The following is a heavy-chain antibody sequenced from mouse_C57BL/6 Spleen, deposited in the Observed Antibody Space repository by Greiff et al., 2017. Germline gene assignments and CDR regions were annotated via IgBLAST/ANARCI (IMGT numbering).Heavy chain of an antibody. V-gene: IGHV3-1*01. D-gene: IGHD2-4*01. Sequence: EVKLQESGPGMVKPSQSLSLICTVTGYSITSGYDWHWIRHFPGNKLEWMGYISYSGSTNYNPSLKSRISITHDTSKNHFFLKLNSVTTEDTATYYCARGDYDGYFDVWGTGTTVTVSS. CDR1: GYSITSGYD. CDR2: ISYSGST. CDR3: ARGDYDGYFDV. J-gene: IGHJ1*03.